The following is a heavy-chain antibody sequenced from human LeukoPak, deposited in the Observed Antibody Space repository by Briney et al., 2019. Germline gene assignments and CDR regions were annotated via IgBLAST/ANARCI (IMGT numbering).Heavy chain of an antibody. V-gene: IGHV4-59*01. Sequence: PSETLSLTCTVSGGSFEHYFWSWIRQPPGKGREWTGYVYYSGSTDYSPSLKSRLTISADTSKNQFSLKLNSVTAADTAVYYCASHRRSHGSEYWGQGTLVTVSS. CDR3: ASHRRSHGSEY. CDR1: GGSFEHYF. D-gene: IGHD3-10*01. J-gene: IGHJ4*02. CDR2: VYYSGST.